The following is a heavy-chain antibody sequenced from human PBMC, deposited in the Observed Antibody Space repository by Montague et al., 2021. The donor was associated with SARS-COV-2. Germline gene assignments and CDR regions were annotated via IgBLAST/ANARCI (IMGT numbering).Heavy chain of an antibody. J-gene: IGHJ6*02. CDR2: INHSGST. Sequence: SETLSLTCTVYGGSFSGYYWSWIRQPPGQGLELIGEINHSGSTNYNPSLKSRVTISVDTSKNHFSLKLSSVTAADTAAYDCARSGGGDTESYYLEAYYYGMDVWGQGTTVTVSS. CDR3: ARSGGGDTESYYLEAYYYGMDV. V-gene: IGHV4-34*01. D-gene: IGHD1-26*01. CDR1: GGSFSGYY.